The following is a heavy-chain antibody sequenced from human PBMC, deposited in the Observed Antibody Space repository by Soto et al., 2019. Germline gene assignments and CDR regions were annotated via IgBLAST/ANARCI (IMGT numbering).Heavy chain of an antibody. Sequence: QVQLVESGGTLVKPGGSLRLSCAASGFTFSDYYMSWIRQAPGKGLEWVSYISSSGSAIYYADSVKGRFTISRDNAKNSLYLQMNSLRAEDTAVYYCTRSPYFYSAGSYLDYWGQGTLVTVSS. V-gene: IGHV3-11*01. D-gene: IGHD3-10*01. CDR1: GFTFSDYY. CDR2: ISSSGSAI. J-gene: IGHJ4*02. CDR3: TRSPYFYSAGSYLDY.